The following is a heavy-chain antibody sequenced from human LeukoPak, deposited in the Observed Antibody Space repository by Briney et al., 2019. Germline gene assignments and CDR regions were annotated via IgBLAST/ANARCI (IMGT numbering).Heavy chain of an antibody. V-gene: IGHV4-61*02. Sequence: PSQTLSLTCTVSGGSISSGSYYWSWIRPPAGKGLEWIGRLYTSGSTNYNPSLKSRVTISVDTSKNQFSLKLSSVTAADTAVYYCARDIAARDYYYGMDVWGQGTTVTVSS. J-gene: IGHJ6*02. D-gene: IGHD6-6*01. CDR1: GGSISSGSYY. CDR2: LYTSGST. CDR3: ARDIAARDYYYGMDV.